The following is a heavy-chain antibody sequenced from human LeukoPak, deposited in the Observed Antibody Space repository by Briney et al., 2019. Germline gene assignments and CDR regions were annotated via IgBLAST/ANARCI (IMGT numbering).Heavy chain of an antibody. D-gene: IGHD3-10*01. CDR1: GGTCSSYA. J-gene: IGHJ6*04. CDR2: IIPIFGTA. CDR3: ARSMVRGEGYYYYGMDV. V-gene: IGHV1-69*06. Sequence: SVKVSCKASGGTCSSYAISWVRQAPGQGLEWMGGIIPIFGTANYAQKFQGRVTITADKSTSTAYMELSSLRSEDTAVYYCARSMVRGEGYYYYGMDVWGKGTTVTVSS.